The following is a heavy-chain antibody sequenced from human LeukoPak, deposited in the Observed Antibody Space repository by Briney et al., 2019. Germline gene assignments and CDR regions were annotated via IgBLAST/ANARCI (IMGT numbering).Heavy chain of an antibody. V-gene: IGHV4-34*01. CDR2: LNDVGQN. CDR1: AESFIGYY. Sequence: SVTLSLNCAVNAESFIGYYWTWIRQSPGKELVWYVELNDVGQNNYNPSLKSRVTISADTSAKHITLKLSSVTDADTAVYFCARGEGNDYVWGSYYYYLGVWGKGTTVTVSS. CDR3: ARGEGNDYVWGSYYYYLGV. D-gene: IGHD3-16*01. J-gene: IGHJ6*03.